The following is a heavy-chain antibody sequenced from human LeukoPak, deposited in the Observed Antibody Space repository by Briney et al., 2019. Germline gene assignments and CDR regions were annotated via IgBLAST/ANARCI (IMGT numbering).Heavy chain of an antibody. D-gene: IGHD5-18*01. CDR3: ARDRGGGQLWFGPIESRGAFDI. J-gene: IGHJ3*02. CDR1: GFTVSSNY. Sequence: GGSLRLSCAASGFTVSSNYMNWVRQAPGKGLEWVSVIYNGDNTYYADSVKGRFTISRDKSKNTLYLQMNSLRADDTAVYYCARDRGGGQLWFGPIESRGAFDIWGQGTMVTVSS. CDR2: IYNGDNT. V-gene: IGHV3-53*01.